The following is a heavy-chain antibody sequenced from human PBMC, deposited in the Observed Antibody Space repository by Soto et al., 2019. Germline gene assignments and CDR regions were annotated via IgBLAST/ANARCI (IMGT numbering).Heavy chain of an antibody. V-gene: IGHV3-30-3*01. D-gene: IGHD6-13*01. CDR3: ARGVQLDNYYYYGMDV. J-gene: IGHJ6*02. CDR2: ISYDGSNK. CDR1: GFTFSSYA. Sequence: PGGSLRLSCAASGFTFSSYAMHWVRQAPGKGLEWVAVISYDGSNKYYADSVKGRFTISRDNSKNTLYLQMNSLRAEDTAVYYCARGVQLDNYYYYGMDVWGQGTTVTVSS.